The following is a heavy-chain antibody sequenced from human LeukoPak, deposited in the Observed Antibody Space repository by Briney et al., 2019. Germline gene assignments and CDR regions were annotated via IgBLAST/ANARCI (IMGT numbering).Heavy chain of an antibody. J-gene: IGHJ4*02. CDR2: IYHGRNS. CDR1: VRSFSGYY. V-gene: IGHV4-34*01. Sequence: SETLSLTCAVYVRSFSGYYWSCIRQPPGKGLEWVGEIYHGRNSNYKPSLKSRITIAVATSKHQFSLKLRSVTAADTAVYYCARASPGIAPGTIDYWGQGTLVTVSS. CDR3: ARASPGIAPGTIDY. D-gene: IGHD6-13*01.